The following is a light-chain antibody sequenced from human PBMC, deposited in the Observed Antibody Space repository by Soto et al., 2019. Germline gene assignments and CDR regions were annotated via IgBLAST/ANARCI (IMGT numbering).Light chain of an antibody. J-gene: IGKJ1*01. Sequence: EIVLTQSPGTLSLSPGERASVSCRASQSVYTSYLAWFQQKPGQAPRLLIYGASNRATGIPARFSGSGSGTDFTLTISSLQSEDFAVYYCQQYNNWPWTFGQGTKVDIK. V-gene: IGKV3D-15*01. CDR3: QQYNNWPWT. CDR1: QSVYTSY. CDR2: GAS.